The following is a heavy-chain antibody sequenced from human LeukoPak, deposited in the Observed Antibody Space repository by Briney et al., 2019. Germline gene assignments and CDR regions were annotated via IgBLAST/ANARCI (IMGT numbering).Heavy chain of an antibody. CDR2: IIPIFGTA. CDR3: ARSGYGSGSYYAGT. D-gene: IGHD3-10*01. Sequence: VASVKVSCKASGGTFSSYAISWVRQAPGQGLEWMGGIIPIFGTANYAQKFQGRVTITADESTSTAYMELSSLRSEDTAGYYCARSGYGSGSYYAGTWGQGTLVTVSS. J-gene: IGHJ5*02. V-gene: IGHV1-69*01. CDR1: GGTFSSYA.